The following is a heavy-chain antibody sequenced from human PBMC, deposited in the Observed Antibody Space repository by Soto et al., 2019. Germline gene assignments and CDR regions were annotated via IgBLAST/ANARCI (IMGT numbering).Heavy chain of an antibody. D-gene: IGHD3-22*01. CDR3: ARHDRDGGYSSGYYALDH. Sequence: PGESLKISCKASGYSFSSYWIGWVRQTPEIGLEWMGIIYPGDSNPRYSPSFQGQVTISADEAINTAYLQWNSLKASDTAMYYCARHDRDGGYSSGYYALDHWGQGTLVTV. CDR2: IYPGDSNP. J-gene: IGHJ4*02. CDR1: GYSFSSYW. V-gene: IGHV5-51*01.